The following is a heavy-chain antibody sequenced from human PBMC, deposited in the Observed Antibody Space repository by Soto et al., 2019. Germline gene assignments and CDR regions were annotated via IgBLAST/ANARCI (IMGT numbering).Heavy chain of an antibody. Sequence: EVQLLESGGGLVQPGGSLRLSCVVSGFTFGSYAMSWVRQAPEKGPEWVAILGGNGFTTYYADSVKGRFTIPGDKSKSTLFLQMNSMRADDTGVYYCAKTLRHSLNFFYYMDVWGRGTSVTVSS. V-gene: IGHV3-23*01. J-gene: IGHJ6*03. CDR1: GFTFGSYA. CDR2: LGGNGFTT. CDR3: AKTLRHSLNFFYYMDV. D-gene: IGHD5-18*01.